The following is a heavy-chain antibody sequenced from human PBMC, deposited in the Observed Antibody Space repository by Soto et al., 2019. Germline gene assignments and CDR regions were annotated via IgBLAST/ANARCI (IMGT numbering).Heavy chain of an antibody. CDR1: GFPFSFYG. CDR3: ARDDAFDNENGFDM. D-gene: IGHD3-3*02. Sequence: GGSLRLSCAVSGFPFSFYGFHWVRQSPGKGLEWLGVIVSDGSAIYHADSLEGRFFISRDNSKDILYLQMNSLRVEDTAVYYCARDDAFDNENGFDMWGQGTMVTVSS. V-gene: IGHV3-33*01. CDR2: IVSDGSAI. J-gene: IGHJ3*02.